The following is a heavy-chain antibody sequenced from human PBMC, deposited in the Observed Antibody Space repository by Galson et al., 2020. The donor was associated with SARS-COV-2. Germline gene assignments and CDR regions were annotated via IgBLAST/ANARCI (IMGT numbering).Heavy chain of an antibody. CDR3: AKDSVGQLVLGWRGGGVDY. CDR2: ISYDGSNK. D-gene: IGHD6-6*01. Sequence: GGSLRLSCAASGFIFSSYGMHWVRQAPGKGLEWVAVISYDGSNKYYADSVKGRFTISRDNSKNTLYLQMNSLRAEDTAVYYCAKDSVGQLVLGWRGGGVDYWGQGTLVTVSS. V-gene: IGHV3-30*18. J-gene: IGHJ4*02. CDR1: GFIFSSYG.